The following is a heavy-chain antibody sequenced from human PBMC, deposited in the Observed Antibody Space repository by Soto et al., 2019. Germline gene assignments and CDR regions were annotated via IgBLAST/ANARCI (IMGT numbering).Heavy chain of an antibody. CDR2: ISYDGSNK. D-gene: IGHD2-2*01. CDR3: AKDAPLDAI. J-gene: IGHJ3*02. Sequence: QVQLVESGGGVVQPGRSLTLSCAASGFTFSSYGMHWVRQAPGKGLEWVAVISYDGSNKYYADSVKGRFTISRDNCKNTLYLQMNSLRAEDTAVYCCAKDAPLDAIWGQGTMVAVCS. CDR1: GFTFSSYG. V-gene: IGHV3-30*18.